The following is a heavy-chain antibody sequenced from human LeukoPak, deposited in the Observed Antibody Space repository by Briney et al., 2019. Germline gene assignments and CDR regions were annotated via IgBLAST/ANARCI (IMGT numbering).Heavy chain of an antibody. CDR3: ARDRSASGSYYYFDY. J-gene: IGHJ4*02. D-gene: IGHD1-26*01. CDR2: IYHSGST. V-gene: IGHV4-4*02. Sequence: NASGTLSLTCAVSGGSTSSSNWWSWVRQPPGKGLEWIGEIYHSGSTNYNPSLKSRVTISVDKSKNQFSLKLSSVTAADTAVYYCARDRSASGSYYYFDYWGQGTLVTVSS. CDR1: GGSTSSSNW.